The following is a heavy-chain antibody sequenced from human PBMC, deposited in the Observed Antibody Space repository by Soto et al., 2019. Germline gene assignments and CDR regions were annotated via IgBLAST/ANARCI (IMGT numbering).Heavy chain of an antibody. V-gene: IGHV3-23*01. CDR1: GFTFNTHA. D-gene: IGHD3-9*01. CDR2: VSASGVTT. Sequence: LRLSCAVTGFTFNTHAMSWVRQAPGQGLEWVATVSASGVTTYYTDSVKGRFTISRDNSNDTLFLQIKSLSAEDTAVYYCAKSRNVDWRNAFDIWGQGTMVTVSS. J-gene: IGHJ3*02. CDR3: AKSRNVDWRNAFDI.